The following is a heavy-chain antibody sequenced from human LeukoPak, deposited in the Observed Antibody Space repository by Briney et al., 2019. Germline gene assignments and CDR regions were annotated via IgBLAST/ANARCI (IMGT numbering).Heavy chain of an antibody. Sequence: SETLSLTCAVSGGSISRTNWWSWVRQPPGKGLEWIGEIYHSGNTNYNPSLKSRVTISVDKSKNQFSLKLSSVTAADTAVYYCARDAYDSSGYSFDYWGQGTLDTVSS. V-gene: IGHV4-4*02. CDR3: ARDAYDSSGYSFDY. D-gene: IGHD3-22*01. CDR2: IYHSGNT. CDR1: GGSISRTNW. J-gene: IGHJ4*02.